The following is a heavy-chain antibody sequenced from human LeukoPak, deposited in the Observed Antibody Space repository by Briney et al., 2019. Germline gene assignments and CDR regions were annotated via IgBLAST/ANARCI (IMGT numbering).Heavy chain of an antibody. CDR3: ARGPYCSGGSCYADY. V-gene: IGHV3-30*04. D-gene: IGHD2-15*01. CDR2: ISYGGSNK. CDR1: GFSFDDYA. Sequence: GGSLRLSCAASGFSFDDYAMHWVRQAPGKGLEWVAVISYGGSNKYYADSVKGRFTISRDNSKSTLDLQVNSLRSEDTAVYYCARGPYCSGGSCYADYWGQGTLVTVSS. J-gene: IGHJ4*02.